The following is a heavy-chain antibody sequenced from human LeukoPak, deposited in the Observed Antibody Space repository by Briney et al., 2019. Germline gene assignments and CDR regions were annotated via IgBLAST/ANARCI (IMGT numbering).Heavy chain of an antibody. CDR2: INPSGGST. CDR1: GYTFTSYY. D-gene: IGHD3-22*01. J-gene: IGHJ4*02. CDR3: ARARYYYDSSGYFLFDY. Sequence: ASVKVSCKASGYTFTSYYMHWVRQAPGQGLEWMGIINPSGGSTSYAQKFQGRVTMTRDTSTSTAYMELRSLRSDDTAVYYCARARYYYDSSGYFLFDYWGQGTLVTVSS. V-gene: IGHV1-46*01.